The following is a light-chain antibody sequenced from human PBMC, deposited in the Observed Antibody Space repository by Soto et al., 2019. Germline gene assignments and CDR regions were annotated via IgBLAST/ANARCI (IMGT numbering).Light chain of an antibody. V-gene: IGLV2-14*01. Sequence: QSVLTQPASVSGSPGQSITISCSGSSSDVGNGYDSVSWYQQHPGKAPKLMIYEVSNRPSGVSNRFSGSKSGTSASLAITGLQAEDEADYYCQSYDNSLSGYVFGPGTKVTVL. CDR2: EVS. CDR3: QSYDNSLSGYV. CDR1: SSDVGNGYDS. J-gene: IGLJ1*01.